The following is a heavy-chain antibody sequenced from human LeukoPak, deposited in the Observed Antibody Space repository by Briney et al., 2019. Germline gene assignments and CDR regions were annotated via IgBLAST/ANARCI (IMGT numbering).Heavy chain of an antibody. D-gene: IGHD6-19*01. CDR2: ISGSGGST. J-gene: IGHJ3*02. CDR3: AKDPGIAVAGCCNAFDI. Sequence: PGGSLRLSCAASGFTFSSYAMSWVRQAPGKGLEWVSAISGSGGSTYYADSVKGRFTISRDNSKNTLYLQMNSLRAEDTAVYYCAKDPGIAVAGCCNAFDIWGQGTMVTVSS. V-gene: IGHV3-23*01. CDR1: GFTFSSYA.